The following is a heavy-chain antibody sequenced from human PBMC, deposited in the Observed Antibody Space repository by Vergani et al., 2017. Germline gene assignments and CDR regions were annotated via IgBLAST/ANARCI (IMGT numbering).Heavy chain of an antibody. CDR2: IYYSGST. CDR1: GGSISSYY. V-gene: IGHV4-59*01. Sequence: QVQLQESGPGLVKPSETLSLTCTVSGGSISSYYWSWIRQPPGKGLEWIGYIYYSGSTNYNPSLKSGVTIPVETSKNQFSLKLSSVTAADTALYYCARRSDYYGSGSYFYYYYYMDVWGKGTTVTVSS. D-gene: IGHD3-10*01. CDR3: ARRSDYYGSGSYFYYYYYMDV. J-gene: IGHJ6*03.